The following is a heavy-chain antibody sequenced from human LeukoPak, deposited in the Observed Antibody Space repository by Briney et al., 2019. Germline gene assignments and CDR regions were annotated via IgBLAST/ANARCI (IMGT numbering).Heavy chain of an antibody. CDR2: IYSGGST. CDR1: GFTVSTYY. J-gene: IGHJ4*02. CDR3: ARGLGYCTSTTCLLPFDY. Sequence: GGSLRLSCAASGFTVSTYYMTWVRQAPGKGLECVSVIYSGGSTYYADSVKGRFIVSRDNSKNTLYLQMNSLRAEDTAMYYCARGLGYCTSTTCLLPFDYWGQGTLVTVSS. D-gene: IGHD2-2*01. V-gene: IGHV3-53*01.